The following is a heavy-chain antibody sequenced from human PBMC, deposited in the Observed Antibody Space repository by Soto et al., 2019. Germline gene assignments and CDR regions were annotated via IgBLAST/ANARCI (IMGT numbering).Heavy chain of an antibody. V-gene: IGHV1-18*01. CDR3: ARDPHEFWTSYWFDP. CDR1: GYTFNTYG. Sequence: GASVKVSCKTSGYTFNTYGINCVRQAPGQGLELMGWISAYDGKTTYAEKFQGRVTLTTDTSTSTAYMELRSLRSDDTAIYYCARDPHEFWTSYWFDPWGQGTPVTVSS. CDR2: ISAYDGKT. D-gene: IGHD3-3*01. J-gene: IGHJ5*02.